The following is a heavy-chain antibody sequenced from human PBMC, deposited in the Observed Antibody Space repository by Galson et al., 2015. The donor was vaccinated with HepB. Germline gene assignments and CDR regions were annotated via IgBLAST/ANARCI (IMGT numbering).Heavy chain of an antibody. J-gene: IGHJ4*02. D-gene: IGHD6-13*01. CDR2: ISWNSDNI. Sequence: SLRLSCAASGFTFDDYAMHWVRQAPGKGLEWVSGISWNSDNIVYADSVKGRFTISRDNAKNSLYLQLNSLRAEDTAFYYCAKDADSSSWYYFDYWGQGTLVTVSS. V-gene: IGHV3-9*01. CDR3: AKDADSSSWYYFDY. CDR1: GFTFDDYA.